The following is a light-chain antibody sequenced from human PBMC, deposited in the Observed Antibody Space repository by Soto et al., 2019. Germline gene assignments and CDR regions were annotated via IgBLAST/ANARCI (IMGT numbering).Light chain of an antibody. CDR3: QQYYNTPRT. Sequence: DIVMTQSPDSLAVSLGERATINCKSSQTVLDSSNNKDYLTWYQQKPGQPPKLLIYWASNREFGVPNRFSGSGFGTDYTLPTSRIRAKDEAVYYCQQYYNTPRTFGHATKMEFQ. J-gene: IGKJ1*01. V-gene: IGKV4-1*01. CDR1: QTVLDSSNNKDY. CDR2: WAS.